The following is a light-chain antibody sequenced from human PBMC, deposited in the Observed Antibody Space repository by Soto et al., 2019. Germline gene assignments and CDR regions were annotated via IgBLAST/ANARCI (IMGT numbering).Light chain of an antibody. Sequence: IVLMQSPDTLSLSPGERATLSCRASRSLSSDYLAWYQQKPGQAPRLLFYHASRRATGTPDRFSVSGSGRDFTLTISRLEPEDFAVYYCQQYGSSPYTFGQGTKLEIK. CDR3: QQYGSSPYT. CDR2: HAS. V-gene: IGKV3-20*01. J-gene: IGKJ2*01. CDR1: RSLSSDY.